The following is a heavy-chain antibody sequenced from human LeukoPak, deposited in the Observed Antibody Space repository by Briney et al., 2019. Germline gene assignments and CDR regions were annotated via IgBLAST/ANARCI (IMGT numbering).Heavy chain of an antibody. CDR3: ATMESGSLNY. D-gene: IGHD6-25*01. CDR1: GFSFNTYS. Sequence: GGSLRLSCAASGFSFNTYSMNWVRQAPGKGLEWVAYISGSSGTIYYADSVRGRFTISRDNAKNSLYLQMDSLRAEDTAVYFCATMESGSLNYWGQGTLVTVSS. J-gene: IGHJ4*02. CDR2: ISGSSGTI. V-gene: IGHV3-48*01.